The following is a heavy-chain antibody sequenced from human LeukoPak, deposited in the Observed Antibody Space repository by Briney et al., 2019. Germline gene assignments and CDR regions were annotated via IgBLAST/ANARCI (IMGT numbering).Heavy chain of an antibody. J-gene: IGHJ6*02. D-gene: IGHD6-13*01. V-gene: IGHV3-23*01. CDR1: GFIFSSYS. Sequence: GGSLRLSCAASGFIFSSYSMSWVRQAPGMGLGWVSDITGSGGNTYYADSVKGRFTISKDNSKNTVYLQMSSLRVDDTAVYYCAKAASSSWPSYYYGMDVWGQGTTVTVSS. CDR3: AKAASSSWPSYYYGMDV. CDR2: ITGSGGNT.